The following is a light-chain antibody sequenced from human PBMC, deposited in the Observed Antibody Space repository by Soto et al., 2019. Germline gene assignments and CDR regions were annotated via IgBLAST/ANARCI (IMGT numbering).Light chain of an antibody. J-gene: IGLJ2*01. CDR3: QVCDSSSDHPVV. Sequence: SYELTQPPSVSVAPGKTARITCGGNNIGSKSVHWYQQKPGQAPVLVIYYDSDRPSGIPERFSGSNSGNTATRTISRVEAGDEADYYCQVCDSSSDHPVVFGGGTKLTLL. CDR2: YDS. V-gene: IGLV3-21*04. CDR1: NIGSKS.